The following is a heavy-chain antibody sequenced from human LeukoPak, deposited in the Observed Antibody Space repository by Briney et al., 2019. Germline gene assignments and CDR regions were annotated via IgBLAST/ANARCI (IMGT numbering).Heavy chain of an antibody. CDR2: MNPNSGNT. CDR3: ARRMAIKTYDP. J-gene: IGHJ5*02. V-gene: IGHV1-8*01. CDR1: GYTFTSYE. D-gene: IGHD2-8*01. Sequence: GASVKVSCKASGYTFTSYEINWVRQATGQGLEWMGWMNPNSGNTDYAQKFQGRVTMTRNTSISTAYMELSSLRSEDTAVYYCARRMAIKTYDPWGQGTLVTVSS.